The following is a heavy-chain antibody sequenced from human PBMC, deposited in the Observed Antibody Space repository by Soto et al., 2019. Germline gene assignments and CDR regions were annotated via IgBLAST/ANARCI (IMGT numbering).Heavy chain of an antibody. CDR1: GFSLSTSGMC. J-gene: IGHJ6*02. V-gene: IGHV2-70*11. CDR2: IDWDGHK. D-gene: IGHD3-10*01. CDR3: ARIAPGGPGNYHGIDV. Sequence: ESGPTLVNPTQTLTLTCTFSGFSLSTSGMCVSWIRQPPGKALEWLARIDWDGHKYYSTSLRTRLTISKDTSNNQVVLTMTNMDPVDTATYYCARIAPGGPGNYHGIDVWGQGTTVTVSS.